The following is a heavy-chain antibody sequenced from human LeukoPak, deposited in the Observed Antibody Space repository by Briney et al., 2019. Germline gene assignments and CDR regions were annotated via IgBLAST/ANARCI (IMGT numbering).Heavy chain of an antibody. Sequence: GGSLTHPRAASGFTFSGSAMHWVRQASGKGLEWVGRIRSKANSYPTAYAASVKGRFTISRDDSKNTAYLQMNSLKTEDTAVYYCTSPTGYWGQGTLVTVSS. J-gene: IGHJ4*02. CDR1: GFTFSGSA. CDR3: TSPTGY. V-gene: IGHV3-73*01. CDR2: IRSKANSYPT.